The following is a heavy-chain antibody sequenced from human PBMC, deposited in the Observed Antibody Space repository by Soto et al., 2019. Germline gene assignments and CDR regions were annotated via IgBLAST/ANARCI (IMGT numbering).Heavy chain of an antibody. D-gene: IGHD1-26*01. V-gene: IGHV1-18*01. CDR3: ARAGAPHSAYLHFYTDV. CDR1: GYTFTNYG. J-gene: IGHJ6*03. CDR2: LGAYNGKI. Sequence: QVRLVQSGAEVKKPGASVKVSCKASGYTFTNYGLNWVRQAPGQGLEWMGWLGAYNGKINYAQKFQCRVTMTTDTSTTTAYMELRSLTSDDTAVYYCARAGAPHSAYLHFYTDVWGKGNTVTVPS.